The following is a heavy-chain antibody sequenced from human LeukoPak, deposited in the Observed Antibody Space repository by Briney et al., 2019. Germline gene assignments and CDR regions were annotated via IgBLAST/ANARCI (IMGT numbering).Heavy chain of an antibody. J-gene: IGHJ4*02. CDR3: ARVGRITMVRGVPPPDY. D-gene: IGHD3-10*01. Sequence: ASVKVSCKASGYTFSRYAMNWVRQAPGQGLEWMGWINTNTGKSTYAQGFTGRFVFSLDTSVSTAYLQISSLKAEDTAVYFCARVGRITMVRGVPPPDYWGQGTLVTVSS. CDR2: INTNTGKS. V-gene: IGHV7-4-1*02. CDR1: GYTFSRYA.